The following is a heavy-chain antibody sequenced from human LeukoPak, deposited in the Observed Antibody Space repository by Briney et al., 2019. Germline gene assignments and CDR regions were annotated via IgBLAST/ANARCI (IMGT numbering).Heavy chain of an antibody. V-gene: IGHV4-34*01. CDR1: GGSFSGYY. Sequence: SETLSLTCAVYGGSFSGYYWSWIRQPPGKGLEWIGEINHSGSTNYNPSLKSRVTMSVDTSKNQFSLKLSSVTAADTAVYYCARHITVAARIMRYWGQGTLVTVSS. CDR2: INHSGST. CDR3: ARHITVAARIMRY. D-gene: IGHD6-13*01. J-gene: IGHJ4*02.